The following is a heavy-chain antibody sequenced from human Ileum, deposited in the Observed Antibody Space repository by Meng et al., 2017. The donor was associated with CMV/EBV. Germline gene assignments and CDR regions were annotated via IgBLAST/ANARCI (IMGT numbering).Heavy chain of an antibody. CDR1: GFTFSSYA. CDR2: IYSGGSST. CDR3: AKEGAAGFLDY. Sequence: GESLKISCAASGFTFSSYAMSWVRQAPGKGLEWVSVIYSGGSSTYYADSVKGRFTISRDNSKNTLYLQMNSLRAEDTAVYYCAKEGAAGFLDYWGQGTRVT. J-gene: IGHJ4*02. V-gene: IGHV3-23*03. D-gene: IGHD6-13*01.